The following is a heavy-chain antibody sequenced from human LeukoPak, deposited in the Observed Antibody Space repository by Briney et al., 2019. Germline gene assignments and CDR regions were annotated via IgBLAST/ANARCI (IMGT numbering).Heavy chain of an antibody. J-gene: IGHJ4*02. V-gene: IGHV3-66*01. D-gene: IGHD6-6*01. CDR3: ARDQYTSSPGGFDY. Sequence: GGSLRLSCAASEFSVGSNYMTWVRQAPGKGLEWVSLIYSGGSTYYADSVKGRFTISRDNSKNTLYLQMNSLRAEDTAVYYCARDQYTSSPGGFDYWGQGTLVTVSS. CDR1: EFSVGSNY. CDR2: IYSGGST.